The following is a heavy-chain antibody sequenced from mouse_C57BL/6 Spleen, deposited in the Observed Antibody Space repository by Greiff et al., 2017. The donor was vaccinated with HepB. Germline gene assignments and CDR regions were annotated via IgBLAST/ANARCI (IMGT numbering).Heavy chain of an antibody. D-gene: IGHD2-3*01. CDR1: GYTFTSYW. V-gene: IGHV1-69*01. J-gene: IGHJ3*01. Sequence: QVQLKQPGAELVMPGASVKLSCKASGYTFTSYWMHWVKQRPGQGLEWIGEIDPSDSYTNYNQKFKGKSTLTVDKSSSTAYMQLSSLTSEDSAVYYCARRGAYDPAWFAYWGQGTLVTVSA. CDR2: IDPSDSYT. CDR3: ARRGAYDPAWFAY.